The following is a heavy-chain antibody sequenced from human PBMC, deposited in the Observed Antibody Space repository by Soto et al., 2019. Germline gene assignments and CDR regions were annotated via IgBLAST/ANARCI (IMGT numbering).Heavy chain of an antibody. J-gene: IGHJ4*02. CDR1: GFTFSNVW. D-gene: IGHD1-1*01. Sequence: GGSLRLSCEASGFTFSNVWMTWVRQPPGKGLEWVGLIKSKTDGGTIDYAAPVKGRFTISRDDSKNTLYLQMISLKTEDTAVYYCTTVKNVAEAIDYWGQGTLVTVSS. CDR3: TTVKNVAEAIDY. CDR2: IKSKTDGGTI. V-gene: IGHV3-15*01.